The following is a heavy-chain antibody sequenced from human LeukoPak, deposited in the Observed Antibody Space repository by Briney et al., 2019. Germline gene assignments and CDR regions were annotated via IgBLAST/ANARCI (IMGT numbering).Heavy chain of an antibody. D-gene: IGHD3-10*01. CDR3: ARGVRITMVRGVISPMDV. CDR2: INHSGST. CDR1: GGSFSGYY. J-gene: IGHJ6*03. V-gene: IGHV4-34*01. Sequence: SETLSLTCAVHGGSFSGYYWSWIRQPPGKGLEWSGEINHSGSTNYNPSLNGRVTISVDTSKNQFSLKLSSVTAADTAVYYCARGVRITMVRGVISPMDVWGKGTTVTVSS.